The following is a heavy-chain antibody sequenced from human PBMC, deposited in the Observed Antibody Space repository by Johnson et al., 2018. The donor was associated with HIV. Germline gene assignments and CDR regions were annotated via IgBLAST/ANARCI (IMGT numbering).Heavy chain of an antibody. V-gene: IGHV3-30*02. CDR1: GFTFSSHG. CDR2: VRLDGSAK. CDR3: VKYLSSGYYTDALHI. Sequence: QVKLVESGGGVVQPGESLRLSCAASGFTFSSHGMHWVRQAPGKGLEWVAYVRLDGSAKYYADSVMGRFTISRDNSKNTLYLQMNSLRPEDTALYYCVKYLSSGYYTDALHIWGQGTMVTVSS. D-gene: IGHD6-25*01. J-gene: IGHJ3*02.